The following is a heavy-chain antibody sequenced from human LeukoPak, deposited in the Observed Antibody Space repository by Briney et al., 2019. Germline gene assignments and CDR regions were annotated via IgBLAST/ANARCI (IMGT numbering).Heavy chain of an antibody. Sequence: PGGSLRLSCAASGFTISGYWMDWVRQAPGKGLEWVANIKPDRSEIYYVDSVKGRFTISRDNAKNSLYLQMNSLRAEDAAVYYCTRSLDYWGQGTLVTVSS. CDR1: GFTISGYW. J-gene: IGHJ4*02. CDR3: TRSLDY. D-gene: IGHD2-15*01. V-gene: IGHV3-7*02. CDR2: IKPDRSEI.